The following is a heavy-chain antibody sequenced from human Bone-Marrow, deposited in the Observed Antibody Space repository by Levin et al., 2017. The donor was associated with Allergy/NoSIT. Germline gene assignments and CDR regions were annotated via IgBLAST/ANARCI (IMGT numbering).Heavy chain of an antibody. J-gene: IGHJ6*02. Sequence: GGSLRLSCAASGFTLSDYAMHWVRQAPGQGLEWVSVISYDGSEKFYADSVKGRFTFSRDNSKNTLYLQMNTLRVDDTAVYYCARDELVPSGQDNYYYYHGMDVWGQGTTVTVSS. CDR3: ARDELVPSGQDNYYYYHGMDV. CDR2: ISYDGSEK. CDR1: GFTLSDYA. D-gene: IGHD1-26*01. V-gene: IGHV3-30*03.